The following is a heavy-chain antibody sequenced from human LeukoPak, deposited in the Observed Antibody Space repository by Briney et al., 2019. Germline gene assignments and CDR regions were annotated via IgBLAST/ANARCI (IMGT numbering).Heavy chain of an antibody. V-gene: IGHV4-30-2*01. CDR2: IYHTGST. D-gene: IGHD2-2*01. Sequence: SQTLSLTCAVPGGSISGDGYSWTWIRQPPGKGLEWIGYIYHTGSTYYNPSLESRISISVDRSKNQFSLKVTSVTAADTAVYYCAREMPGDAFDLWGQGTMVTVSS. CDR1: GGSISGDGYS. J-gene: IGHJ3*01. CDR3: AREMPGDAFDL.